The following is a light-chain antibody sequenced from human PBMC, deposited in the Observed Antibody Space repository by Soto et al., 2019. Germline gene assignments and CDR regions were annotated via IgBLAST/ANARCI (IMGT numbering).Light chain of an antibody. CDR3: QQYNSYFT. CDR1: QSISSW. Sequence: DIQMTQSPSTLSASVGDRVTITCRASQSISSWLAWYQQKPGKAPKLLIYKTSNLQSGVPSRFSGSGSGTEFTLTISSLQPDDFVSYYCQQYNSYFTFGGGTKVEIK. CDR2: KTS. V-gene: IGKV1-5*03. J-gene: IGKJ4*01.